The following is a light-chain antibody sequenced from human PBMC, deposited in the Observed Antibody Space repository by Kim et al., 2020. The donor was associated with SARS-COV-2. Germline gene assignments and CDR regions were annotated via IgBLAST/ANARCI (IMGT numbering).Light chain of an antibody. J-gene: IGLJ1*01. V-gene: IGLV2-14*01. CDR1: STDVGAYNY. CDR2: EVT. CDR3: CSYASSAVFV. Sequence: QSALSQPASVSGSPGQSVTISCTGTSTDVGAYNYVSWFQQFPGKAPKVIIYEVTKWPSGVSTRFSGSKSGNTASLTISSLQAEDEAEYYCCSYASSAVFVFGTGTRVTVL.